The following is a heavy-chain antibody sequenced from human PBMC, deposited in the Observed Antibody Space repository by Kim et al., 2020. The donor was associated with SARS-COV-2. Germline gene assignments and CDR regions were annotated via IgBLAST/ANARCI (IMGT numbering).Heavy chain of an antibody. Sequence: ETLSLTCTVSGDSISSYYWSWIRQPPGKGLEWIGYVYYTGTYNYNSSLKSRVTISVDTSKNQFSLKLSSVTAADTAVYYCANNRFDYTNYPGGLDVWGQGTTVTVSS. CDR3: ANNRFDYTNYPGGLDV. CDR2: VYYTGTY. D-gene: IGHD4-4*01. J-gene: IGHJ6*02. V-gene: IGHV4-59*13. CDR1: GDSISSYY.